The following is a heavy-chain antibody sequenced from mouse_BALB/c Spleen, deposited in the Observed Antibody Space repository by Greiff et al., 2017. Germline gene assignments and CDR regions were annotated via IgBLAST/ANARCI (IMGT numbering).Heavy chain of an antibody. CDR1: GFTFSSFG. V-gene: IGHV5-17*02. CDR3: ARSGTVVPYYFDY. CDR2: ISSGSSTI. D-gene: IGHD1-1*01. Sequence: EVQVVESGGGLVQPGGSRKLSCAASGFTFSSFGMHWVRQAPEKGLEWVAYISSGSSTIYYADTVKGRFTISRDNPKNTLFLQMTSLRSEDTAMYYCARSGTVVPYYFDYWGQGTTLTVSS. J-gene: IGHJ2*01.